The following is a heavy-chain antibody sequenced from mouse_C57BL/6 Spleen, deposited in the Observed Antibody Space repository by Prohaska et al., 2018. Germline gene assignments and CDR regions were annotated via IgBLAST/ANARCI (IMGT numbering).Heavy chain of an antibody. Sequence: QVQLQQPGAELVRPGSSAKLPCKASGYTFTSYWMHWVKQRPIQGLEWIGNIDPSYSATHYNPKIRDKAPLTVDKRSSTAYMQSSSVISEDSGVDYCGRGSSMDYWGQGTTLTVSS. CDR3: GRGSSMDY. D-gene: IGHD1-1*01. J-gene: IGHJ2*01. CDR1: GYTFTSYW. CDR2: IDPSYSAT. V-gene: IGHV1-52*01.